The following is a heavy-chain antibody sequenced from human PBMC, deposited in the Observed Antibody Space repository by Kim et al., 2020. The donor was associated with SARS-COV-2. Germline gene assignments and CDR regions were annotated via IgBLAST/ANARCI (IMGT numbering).Heavy chain of an antibody. Sequence: GGSLRLSCAASGFTVSSNYMSWVRQAPGKGLEWVSVIYSGGSTYYADSVKGRFTISRDNSKNTLYLQMNSLGAEDTAVYYCARDPLGIDAFDIWGQGTMVTVSS. CDR1: GFTVSSNY. CDR2: IYSGGST. CDR3: ARDPLGIDAFDI. D-gene: IGHD7-27*01. J-gene: IGHJ3*02. V-gene: IGHV3-66*01.